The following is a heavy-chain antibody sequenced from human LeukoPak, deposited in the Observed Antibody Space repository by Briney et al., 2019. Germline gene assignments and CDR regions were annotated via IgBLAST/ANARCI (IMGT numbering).Heavy chain of an antibody. CDR2: MNPNSGNT. D-gene: IGHD3-3*01. J-gene: IGHJ4*02. CDR1: GYTFTSYD. CDR3: ARGITIFGVVILDYYFDY. V-gene: IGHV1-8*01. Sequence: GASVKVSCKASGYTFTSYDINWVRQATGQGLEWMGWMNPNSGNTGYAQKFQGRVTMTRNTSISTAYMELSSLRSGDTAVYYCARGITIFGVVILDYYFDYWAREPWSPSPQ.